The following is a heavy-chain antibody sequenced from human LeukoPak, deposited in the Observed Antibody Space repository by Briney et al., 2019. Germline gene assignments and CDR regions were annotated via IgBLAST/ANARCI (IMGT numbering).Heavy chain of an antibody. J-gene: IGHJ4*02. Sequence: GESLKIPRKGSGYSFTNYWIAWVRQIPGKGPEWVGIIYPGDSDTRYSPSFQGQVTISADKSISTAYLQWNSLKASDTAMYYCARRHKRGAYSYGVDYWGQGTLVTVSS. CDR3: ARRHKRGAYSYGVDY. CDR2: IYPGDSDT. D-gene: IGHD5-18*01. CDR1: GYSFTNYW. V-gene: IGHV5-51*01.